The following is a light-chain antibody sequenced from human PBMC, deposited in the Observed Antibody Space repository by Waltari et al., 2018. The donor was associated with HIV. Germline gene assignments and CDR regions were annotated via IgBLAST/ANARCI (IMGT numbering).Light chain of an antibody. CDR3: AAWDDSLNGM. Sequence: QSVLTQPPSVSGTPGQNVTISCSGSSTNIGSNIVNWYQQLPGAAPKLLIYSNDHRPSGVPDRFSGSKSGTSASLAISGLQSADEADYYCAAWDDSLNGMFGGGTKLTV. J-gene: IGLJ3*02. CDR1: STNIGSNI. V-gene: IGLV1-44*01. CDR2: SND.